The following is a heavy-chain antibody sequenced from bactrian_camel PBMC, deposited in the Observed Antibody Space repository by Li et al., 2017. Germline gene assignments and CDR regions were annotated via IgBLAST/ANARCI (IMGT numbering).Heavy chain of an antibody. J-gene: IGHJ4*01. V-gene: IGHV3S53*01. D-gene: IGHD5*01. CDR1: RNIDDSYC. CDR2: IDRVGST. Sequence: HVQLVESGGGSVQSGGSLRLSCAVSRNIDDSYCIGWFRQAPGKEREGVAGIDRVGSTSYADSVKGRFTISIDVAKNTLYLQMNRLTTDDTAVYYCAAGLFADFGLGLGTQVTVS.